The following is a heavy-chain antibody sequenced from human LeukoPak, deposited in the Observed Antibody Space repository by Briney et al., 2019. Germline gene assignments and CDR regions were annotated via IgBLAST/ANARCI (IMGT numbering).Heavy chain of an antibody. J-gene: IGHJ5*02. CDR1: GVTLSPYG. Sequence: GMSLRLSCAASGVTLSPYGMHWVRQAPGKGLEWVAVISYEGGTQHYADSVKGRFIISRDNPRNTLYLQMSILRTEDTAVYYCAKEGTPHVSTWYDLWGQGTQVIVSS. CDR2: ISYEGGTQ. CDR3: AKEGTPHVSTWYDL. V-gene: IGHV3-30*18. D-gene: IGHD3-10*01.